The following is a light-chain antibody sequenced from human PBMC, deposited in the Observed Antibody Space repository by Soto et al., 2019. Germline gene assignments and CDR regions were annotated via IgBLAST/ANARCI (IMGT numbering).Light chain of an antibody. CDR1: SGSIASNF. CDR3: QSYDSSNWV. V-gene: IGLV6-57*01. Sequence: NFMLTQPHSVSASPGKTVTISCIRSSGSIASNFVQWYQQRPGSSPTTVIYEENQRPSGVPDRFSGSIDSSSNSASLTISGLKTEDEADYYCQSYDSSNWVFGGGTKLTVL. J-gene: IGLJ3*02. CDR2: EEN.